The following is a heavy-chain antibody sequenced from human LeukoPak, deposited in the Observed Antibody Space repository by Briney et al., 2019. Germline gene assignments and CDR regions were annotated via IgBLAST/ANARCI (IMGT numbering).Heavy chain of an antibody. CDR3: AKVPVFSLTISEVVTDDAFDI. J-gene: IGHJ3*02. CDR2: ISGSGGAN. Sequence: PGGSLRLSCAASGFTFSSYAMSWVRQAPGKGLEWVSAISGSGGANYHADSVKGRFTISRDNSKNTLYLQMNSLRAEDTAVYYCAKVPVFSLTISEVVTDDAFDIWGQGTIVTVSS. D-gene: IGHD3-3*01. CDR1: GFTFSSYA. V-gene: IGHV3-23*01.